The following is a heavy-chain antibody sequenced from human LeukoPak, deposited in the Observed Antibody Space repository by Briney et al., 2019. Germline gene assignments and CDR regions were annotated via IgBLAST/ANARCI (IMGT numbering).Heavy chain of an antibody. CDR2: IKQDGSEK. V-gene: IGHV3-7*01. CDR1: GFTFSSYW. J-gene: IGHJ6*02. Sequence: GGSLRLSCAASGFTFSSYWMSWVRQAPGKGLEWVANIKQDGSEKYYVDSVKGRFTISRDNAKNSLYLQMNSLRAEDTAVYYCASTTLAGSRDVWGQGTTVTVSS. D-gene: IGHD3-3*02. CDR3: ASTTLAGSRDV.